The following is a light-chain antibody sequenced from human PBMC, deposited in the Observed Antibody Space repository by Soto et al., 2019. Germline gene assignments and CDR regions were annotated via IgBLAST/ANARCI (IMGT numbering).Light chain of an antibody. V-gene: IGKV3-15*01. CDR3: HQYYTWPRT. CDR2: GAS. Sequence: EIVLTQSPGTLSLSPGERATLSCRASQTVTTDLAWYQQKPGQAPRLVIHGASTRATDFPARFSGSGSGTEFTLTISSLQSEDIAVYYCHQYYTWPRTFGQGTKVDI. J-gene: IGKJ1*01. CDR1: QTVTTD.